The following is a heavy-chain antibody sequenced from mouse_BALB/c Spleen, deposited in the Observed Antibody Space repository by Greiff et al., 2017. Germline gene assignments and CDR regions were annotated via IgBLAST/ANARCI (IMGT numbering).Heavy chain of an antibody. Sequence: EVMLVESGGGLVKPGGSLKLSCAASGFTFSSYTMSWVRQTPEKRLEWVATISSGGSYTYYPDSVKGRFTISRDNAKNTLYLQMSSLKSEDTAMYYCTSNPYYYGSSYWYFDVWGAGTTVTVSS. V-gene: IGHV5-6-4*01. CDR3: TSNPYYYGSSYWYFDV. CDR1: GFTFSSYT. CDR2: ISSGGSYT. J-gene: IGHJ1*01. D-gene: IGHD1-1*01.